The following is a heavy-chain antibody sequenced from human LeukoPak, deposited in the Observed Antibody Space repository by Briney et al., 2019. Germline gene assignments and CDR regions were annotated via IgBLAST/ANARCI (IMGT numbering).Heavy chain of an antibody. CDR2: IYYSGST. CDR1: GGSVSSGSYY. D-gene: IGHD3-10*01. CDR3: ARDSGSGSYYPDY. V-gene: IGHV4-61*01. Sequence: SETLSLTCTVSGGSVSSGSYYWTWIRQPPGKGLEGIGYIYYSGSTNYNPSLKSRVTISIDTSRNQFPLKLSSVTAADTAVYYCARDSGSGSYYPDYWGQGTLVTVSS. J-gene: IGHJ4*02.